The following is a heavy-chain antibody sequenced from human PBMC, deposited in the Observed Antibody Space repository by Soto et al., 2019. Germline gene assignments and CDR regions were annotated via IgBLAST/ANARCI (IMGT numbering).Heavy chain of an antibody. CDR3: ARTLYGGIDY. CDR2: IYSSGTT. D-gene: IGHD4-17*01. J-gene: IGHJ4*02. Sequence: QVQLQESGPGLVKPSQTLSLTCTVSGSINSGDLYWTWVRQPPGKGLEWIGYIYSSGTTYYNPPLKSRLAISRDTSKNQFSLELRSVTAADTAVYYCARTLYGGIDYWGQGTLVTVSS. V-gene: IGHV4-30-4*01. CDR1: GSINSGDLY.